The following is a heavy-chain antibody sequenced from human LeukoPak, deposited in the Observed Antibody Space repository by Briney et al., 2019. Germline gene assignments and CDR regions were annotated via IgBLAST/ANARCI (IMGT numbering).Heavy chain of an antibody. CDR1: GYTFTGYY. Sequence: ASVKVSCKASGYTFTGYYIHWVRQAPGQGLEWMGWINPNSGGTNYAQKFQGRVTMTRDTSISTAYMELSRLRSDDTAVYYCARATKDSGSLPPGDYWGQGSLVTVSS. D-gene: IGHD1-26*01. CDR2: INPNSGGT. J-gene: IGHJ4*02. V-gene: IGHV1-2*02. CDR3: ARATKDSGSLPPGDY.